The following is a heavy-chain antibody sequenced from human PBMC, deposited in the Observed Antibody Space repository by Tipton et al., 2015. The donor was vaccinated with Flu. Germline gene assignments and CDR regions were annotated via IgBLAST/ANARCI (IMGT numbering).Heavy chain of an antibody. D-gene: IGHD5-24*01. CDR3: VRQEAATTTDYPSPFDY. J-gene: IGHJ4*02. CDR1: GYSFTSYW. CDR2: IYPGDSDT. Sequence: QLVQSGAEVKKPGESLKISCKGSGYSFTSYWIGWVRQMPGNGLEWMGIIYPGDSDTGYSPSFQGQVTISADKSISTAYLQWSSLKASDTAMYYCVRQEAATTTDYPSPFDYWGQGTLVTVSS. V-gene: IGHV5-51*01.